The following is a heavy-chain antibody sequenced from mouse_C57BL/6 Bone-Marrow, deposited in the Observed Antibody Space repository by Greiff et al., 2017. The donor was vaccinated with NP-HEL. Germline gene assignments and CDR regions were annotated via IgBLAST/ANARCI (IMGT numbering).Heavy chain of an antibody. J-gene: IGHJ3*01. CDR3: AREGGYYGSPFAY. V-gene: IGHV3-6*01. CDR2: FSYDGSN. CDR1: GYSFISGYF. D-gene: IGHD1-1*01. Sequence: EVQLQESGPGLVKPSQSLSLTCSVSGYSFISGYFWYWNRKFPGNLLEWMAYFSYDGSNNYNPSLKNRISITPDISQHPFFLKLPSVTTEDTATDYCAREGGYYGSPFAYGGQGHRVTVSA.